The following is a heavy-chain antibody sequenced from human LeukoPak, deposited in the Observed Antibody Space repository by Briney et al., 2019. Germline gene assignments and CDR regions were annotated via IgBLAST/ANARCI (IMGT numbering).Heavy chain of an antibody. V-gene: IGHV1-2*06. CDR1: GYTFTGYY. Sequence: ASVKVSCKASGYTFTGYYMHWVRQAPGQGLEWMGRINPNSGGTNYARKFQGRVTMTRDTSISTAYMELSRLRSDDTAVYYCARGLYGDQNWFDPWGQGTLVTVSS. D-gene: IGHD4-17*01. CDR2: INPNSGGT. CDR3: ARGLYGDQNWFDP. J-gene: IGHJ5*02.